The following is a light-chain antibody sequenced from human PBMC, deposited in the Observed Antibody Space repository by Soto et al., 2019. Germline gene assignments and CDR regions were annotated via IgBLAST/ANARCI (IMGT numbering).Light chain of an antibody. V-gene: IGLV7-46*01. Sequence: QAVVTQEPSLTVSPGGTVTLTCGSSTVGVTSDHLPYWFQQKPGQAPKTLIYDTYNRHSWTPARFSGSLLGGKAALTLSGAQPEDEADYYCLLSYSDGYVIFGGGTKLTVL. CDR1: TVGVTSDHL. CDR2: DTY. CDR3: LLSYSDGYVI. J-gene: IGLJ2*01.